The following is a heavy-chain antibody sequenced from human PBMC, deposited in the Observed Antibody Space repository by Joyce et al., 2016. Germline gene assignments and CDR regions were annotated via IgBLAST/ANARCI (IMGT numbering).Heavy chain of an antibody. D-gene: IGHD2-21*01. J-gene: IGHJ2*01. CDR2: TSYNGSNK. CDR3: AKNIKGDYCYFDL. V-gene: IGHV3-30*18. Sequence: QVQLVESGGGVVQPGRSLRLSCAASGFTFSSYDMHWFRQAPGKGLEWVAVTSYNGSNKYYADSVKGRFIISRDNSKNTLYLQMNSLRAEDTAVYFCAKNIKGDYCYFDLWGRGTLVTVSS. CDR1: GFTFSSYD.